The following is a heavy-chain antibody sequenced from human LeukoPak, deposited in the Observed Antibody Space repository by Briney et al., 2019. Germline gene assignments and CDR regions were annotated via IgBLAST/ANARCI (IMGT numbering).Heavy chain of an antibody. D-gene: IGHD3-22*01. CDR3: ARSGFYYASGSYYYDNYCFEY. CDR2: IFDTGST. V-gene: IGHV4-59*01. Sequence: PSETLSLTCTVSGGSISGYYWNWIRQPPGEGLEWIGRIFDTGSTDYNPSLKRRVTMSVDTSKNQFSLRLNSVTAADTAVYYCARSGFYYASGSYYYDNYCFEYWGQGTLVTVSS. CDR1: GGSISGYY. J-gene: IGHJ4*02.